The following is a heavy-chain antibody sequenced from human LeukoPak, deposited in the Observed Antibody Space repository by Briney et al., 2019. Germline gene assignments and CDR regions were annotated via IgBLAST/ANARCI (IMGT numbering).Heavy chain of an antibody. Sequence: GGSLRLSCAASGFTFSDYYMSWIRQAPGKGLEWVSYISSTSSTIFFADSVKGRFTISRDNAKNSLYLQMNSLRAEDTAVYYCARDYRSGGNYRYFNYWGQGTQVTVSS. CDR2: ISSTSSTI. CDR1: GFTFSDYY. CDR3: ARDYRSGGNYRYFNY. J-gene: IGHJ4*02. D-gene: IGHD3-16*02. V-gene: IGHV3-11*01.